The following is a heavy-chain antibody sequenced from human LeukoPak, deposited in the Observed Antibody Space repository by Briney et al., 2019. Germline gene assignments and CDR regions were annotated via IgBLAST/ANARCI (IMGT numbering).Heavy chain of an antibody. J-gene: IGHJ4*02. V-gene: IGHV4-59*08. Sequence: SETLSLTCTVSGASISSYYWSWIRQPPGKGLEWIGYIYYSGSTNYNPSLKSRVTISVDTSKNQFSLKLSSVTAADTAAYYCARRSSSAGLDYWGQGTLVTVSS. CDR1: GASISSYY. CDR2: IYYSGST. D-gene: IGHD6-6*01. CDR3: ARRSSSAGLDY.